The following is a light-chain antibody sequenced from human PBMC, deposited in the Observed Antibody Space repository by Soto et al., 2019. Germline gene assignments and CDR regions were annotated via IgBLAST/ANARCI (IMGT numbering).Light chain of an antibody. CDR3: QQTLSFPPT. CDR1: QSVGNN. J-gene: IGKJ1*01. CDR2: GAY. V-gene: IGKV3-15*01. Sequence: EIEMTQSPATLSLSPGERATVSCRASQSVGNNLAWYQQKSGQAPRLLIYGAYTRAAGVPARFSGTGSGTEFTLTISSLQSEDFATYYCQQTLSFPPTFGQGTKV.